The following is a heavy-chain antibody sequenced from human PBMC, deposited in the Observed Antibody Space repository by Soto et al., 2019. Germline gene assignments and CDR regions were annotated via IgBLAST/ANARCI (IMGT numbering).Heavy chain of an antibody. CDR3: ARDLNDGLFDY. D-gene: IGHD1-1*01. Sequence: EVQLVESGGGLVQPGGSLRLSCAASGFTFSSYSMNWVRQAPGKGLEWVSYISSSSSTIYYADSVKGRFTISRDNAQNSLYLQMNSLRAEDTAVYYCARDLNDGLFDYWGQGTLVTVSS. J-gene: IGHJ4*02. CDR1: GFTFSSYS. CDR2: ISSSSSTI. V-gene: IGHV3-48*01.